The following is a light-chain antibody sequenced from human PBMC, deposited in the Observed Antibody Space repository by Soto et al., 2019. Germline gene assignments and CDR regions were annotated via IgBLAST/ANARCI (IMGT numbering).Light chain of an antibody. J-gene: IGLJ1*01. Sequence: QSVLTQPASVSGSPGQSITISCTGTSSDVGSYNLVSWYQQHPGKAPKLMIYEGSKRPSGVSNRFSGSKSGNTASLTISGLQADDEADYYCCSYAGSAGYVFGTGTKVTV. V-gene: IGLV2-23*01. CDR1: SSDVGSYNL. CDR3: CSYAGSAGYV. CDR2: EGS.